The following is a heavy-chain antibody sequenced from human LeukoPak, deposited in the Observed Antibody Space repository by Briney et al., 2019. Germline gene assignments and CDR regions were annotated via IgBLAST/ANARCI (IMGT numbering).Heavy chain of an antibody. CDR1: GFTFDDYA. CDR2: ISGDGGST. CDR3: AKAYYDSSGYSYCFDY. J-gene: IGHJ4*02. D-gene: IGHD3-22*01. Sequence: PGGSLRLSCAASGFTFDDYAMHWVRQAPGKGLEWVSLISGDGGSTYYADSVKGRFTISRDNSKNSLYLQMNSLRAEDTAVYYCAKAYYDSSGYSYCFDYWGQGTLVTVSS. V-gene: IGHV3-43*02.